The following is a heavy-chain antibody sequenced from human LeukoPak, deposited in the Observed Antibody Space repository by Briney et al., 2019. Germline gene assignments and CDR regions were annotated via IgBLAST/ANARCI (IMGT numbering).Heavy chain of an antibody. CDR3: AGHSYEVVPAAMALYYYYGMDV. D-gene: IGHD2-2*01. J-gene: IGHJ6*02. V-gene: IGHV4-59*01. CDR2: IYYSGST. Sequence: SETLSLTCTVSGGSISSYYWSWIRQPPGKGLEWIGYIYYSGSTNYNPSLKSRVTISVDTSKNQFSLKLSSVTAADTAVYYCAGHSYEVVPAAMALYYYYGMDVWGQGTTVTVSS. CDR1: GGSISSYY.